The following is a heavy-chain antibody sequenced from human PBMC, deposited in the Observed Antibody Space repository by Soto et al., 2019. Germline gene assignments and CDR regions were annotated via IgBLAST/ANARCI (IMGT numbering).Heavy chain of an antibody. CDR2: FSDNST. D-gene: IGHD2-2*01. CDR1: GFAFCRYD. J-gene: IGHJ6*03. Sequence: PGGSLRLSCAASGFAFCRYDMSWVRQAPAKGLERVSSFSDNSTYYADSVKGRFTISRDNAKNSLYLQMNSLGAEDTAVYYCARLGVVPAAMSYYYYYMDVWGKGTTVTVSS. CDR3: ARLGVVPAAMSYYYYYMDV. V-gene: IGHV3-21*01.